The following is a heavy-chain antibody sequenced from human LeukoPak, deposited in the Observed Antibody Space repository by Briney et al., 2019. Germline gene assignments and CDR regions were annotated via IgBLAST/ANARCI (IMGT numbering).Heavy chain of an antibody. J-gene: IGHJ3*02. V-gene: IGHV3-53*01. CDR3: ATDSYDGFDI. Sequence: GGSLRLSCAASGFTVSSNYMSWVRQAPGKGLEWVSVIYSGGSTYYADSVRGRFIISRDNTKNTVDLHMHSLRAEDTAVYYCATDSYDGFDIWGRGTMVTVSS. CDR1: GFTVSSNY. CDR2: IYSGGST.